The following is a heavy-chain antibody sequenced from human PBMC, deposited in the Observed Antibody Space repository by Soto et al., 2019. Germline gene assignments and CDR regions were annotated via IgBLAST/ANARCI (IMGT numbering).Heavy chain of an antibody. CDR3: AKGGDWFGP. CDR1: CGSISSGDDY. Sequence: SSETLSLTCTVSCGSISSGDDYWNWIRQPPGKGLEWIGYIFYSGTTSYNPSLKSRITISVDTSKNQFSLKLSSVTAADTAVYYCAKGGDWFGPWGQGTLVTVSS. CDR2: IFYSGTT. V-gene: IGHV4-30-4*01. J-gene: IGHJ5*02.